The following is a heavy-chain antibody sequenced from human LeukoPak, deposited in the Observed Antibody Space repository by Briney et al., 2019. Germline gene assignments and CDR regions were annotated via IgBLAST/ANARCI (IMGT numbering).Heavy chain of an antibody. V-gene: IGHV3-74*01. CDR2: INNDGSDI. D-gene: IGHD2-15*01. Sequence: GGSLRLSCAASGFTFSDFWMHWVRQAPGKGLVWVSRINNDGSDIIYTDFVKGRFTISRDNAKNTLYLQMNSLRPEDTAVYYCVRDTPHRRLDPWGQGTLVTVSS. CDR3: VRDTPHRRLDP. CDR1: GFTFSDFW. J-gene: IGHJ5*02.